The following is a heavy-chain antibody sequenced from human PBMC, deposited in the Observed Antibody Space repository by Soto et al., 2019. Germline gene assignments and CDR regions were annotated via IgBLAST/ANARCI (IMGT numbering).Heavy chain of an antibody. Sequence: SETLSLTCTVSGGSISSYYWSWIRQPPGKGLEWIGYIYYSGSTNYNPSLKSRVTISVDTSKNQFSLKLSSVTAADTAVYYCARGTTNYYYYYYMDVWGKGTTVTVSS. CDR3: ARGTTNYYYYYYMDV. V-gene: IGHV4-59*01. CDR1: GGSISSYY. D-gene: IGHD4-17*01. J-gene: IGHJ6*03. CDR2: IYYSGST.